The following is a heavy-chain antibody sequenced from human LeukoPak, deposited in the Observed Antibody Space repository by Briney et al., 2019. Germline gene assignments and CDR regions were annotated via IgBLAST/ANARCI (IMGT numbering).Heavy chain of an antibody. D-gene: IGHD6-13*01. Sequence: PGGSLRLSCAASGFTFSSYEMNWVRQAPGKGLEWVSYISSSGSTIYYADSVKGRFTISRDNAKNSLYLQMNSLRAEDTAVYYCARVGQQLANDAFDIWGQGTMVTVSS. CDR2: ISSSGSTI. V-gene: IGHV3-48*03. CDR1: GFTFSSYE. CDR3: ARVGQQLANDAFDI. J-gene: IGHJ3*02.